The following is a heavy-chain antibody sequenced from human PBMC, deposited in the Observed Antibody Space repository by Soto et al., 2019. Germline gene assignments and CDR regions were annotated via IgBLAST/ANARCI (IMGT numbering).Heavy chain of an antibody. CDR1: GYTLTSYY. V-gene: IGHV1-46*01. J-gene: IGHJ4*02. Sequence: GDSVKVYCKASGYTLTSYYMHLVRQAPGQGLEWMGIINPSGGSTSYAQKFQGRVTMTRDTSTSTVYMELSSLRSEDTAVYYCARDSHSTAHFDYWGQGTMVTVSS. CDR3: ARDSHSTAHFDY. CDR2: INPSGGST.